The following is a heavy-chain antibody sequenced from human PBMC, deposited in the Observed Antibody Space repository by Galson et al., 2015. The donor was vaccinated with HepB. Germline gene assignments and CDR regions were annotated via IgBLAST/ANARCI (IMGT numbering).Heavy chain of an antibody. J-gene: IGHJ4*02. CDR3: TRNRWLQLHEYYYFDY. Sequence: SLRLSCAASGFTFGDYAMSWFRQAPGKGLEWVGFIRSKAYGGTTEYAASVKGRFTISRDDSKSIAYLQMNSLKTEDTAVYYCTRNRWLQLHEYYYFDYWGQGTLVTVSS. D-gene: IGHD5-24*01. CDR1: GFTFGDYA. V-gene: IGHV3-49*03. CDR2: IRSKAYGGTT.